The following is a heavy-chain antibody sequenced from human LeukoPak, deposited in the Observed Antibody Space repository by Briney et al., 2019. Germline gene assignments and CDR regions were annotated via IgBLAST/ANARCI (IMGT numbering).Heavy chain of an antibody. J-gene: IGHJ4*02. V-gene: IGHV3-53*01. CDR3: ATYRQVLLPFES. D-gene: IGHD2-8*02. CDR2: IYSDNT. CDR1: GFTVSSNS. Sequence: GGSLRLSCTVSGFTVSSNSMSWVRQAPGKGLEWVSFIYSDNTHYSDSVKGRFTISRDNSKSTLSLQMNSLRAEDTAIYYCATYRQVLLPFESWGQGTLVTVSS.